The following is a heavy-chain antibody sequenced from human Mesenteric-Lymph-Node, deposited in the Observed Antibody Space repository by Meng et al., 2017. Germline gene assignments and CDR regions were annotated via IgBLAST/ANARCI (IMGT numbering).Heavy chain of an antibody. CDR2: INPNDGYT. J-gene: IGHJ5*02. CDR1: GYTFTAFY. D-gene: IGHD4-17*01. CDR3: ARGHDYGDSDL. Sequence: QGQLVPSGTEVKKPGASVKVSCKASGYTFTAFYIHWVRQAPGQGLEWMGRINPNDGYTNYAQRFQGRVTMSRDTSITTAYMDITSLRSDDTAVYFCARGHDYGDSDLWGQGTLVTVSS. V-gene: IGHV1-2*06.